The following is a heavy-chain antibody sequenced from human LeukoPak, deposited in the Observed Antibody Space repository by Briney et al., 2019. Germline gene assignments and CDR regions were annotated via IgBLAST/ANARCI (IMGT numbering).Heavy chain of an antibody. D-gene: IGHD3-10*01. Sequence: GGSLILSCAASGFTFSSYAMSLVRQAPGKGLEWFSAISGSGGSTYYADSVKGRFTIYRDNSKNTLYLQMNSLRDEDTAVYYCAKEFGEPWGFYWGQGTLVTVSS. V-gene: IGHV3-23*01. CDR1: GFTFSSYA. CDR2: ISGSGGST. J-gene: IGHJ4*02. CDR3: AKEFGEPWGFY.